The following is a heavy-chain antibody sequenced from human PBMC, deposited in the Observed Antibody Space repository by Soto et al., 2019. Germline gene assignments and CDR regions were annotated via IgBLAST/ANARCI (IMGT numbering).Heavy chain of an antibody. J-gene: IGHJ6*02. D-gene: IGHD2-15*01. Sequence: SETLSLTCAVYGGSFSGYYWSWIRQPPGKGLEWIGEINHSGSTNYNPSLKSRVTISVDTSKNQFSLKLSSVTAADTAVYYCARGRPTFVVVVAYYYGMDVWGQGTTVTVS. CDR3: ARGRPTFVVVVAYYYGMDV. V-gene: IGHV4-34*01. CDR2: INHSGST. CDR1: GGSFSGYY.